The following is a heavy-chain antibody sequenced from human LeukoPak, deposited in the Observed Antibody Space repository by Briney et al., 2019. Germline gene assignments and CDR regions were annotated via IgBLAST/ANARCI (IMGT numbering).Heavy chain of an antibody. J-gene: IGHJ4*02. V-gene: IGHV3-23*01. CDR2: IRNSGSGT. Sequence: GGSLRLSCAASGFTFSTYTMSWVRQAPGKGLEWVSTIRNSGSGTNYADSVKGRFTISRDDSRNTLYLQMNSLRAEDTAVYYCAKDMIVLGFASDFDYWGQGTLVTVSS. CDR1: GFTFSTYT. CDR3: AKDMIVLGFASDFDY. D-gene: IGHD3-22*01.